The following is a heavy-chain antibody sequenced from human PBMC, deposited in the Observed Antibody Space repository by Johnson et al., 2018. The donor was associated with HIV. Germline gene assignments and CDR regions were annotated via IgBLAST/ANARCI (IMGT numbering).Heavy chain of an antibody. J-gene: IGHJ3*02. Sequence: VQLVESGGGVVQPGRSLRLSCSTSGFSFSDYWMSWVRQAPGKGLEWVANIKQDGSEKYYVDSVKGRFTIYRDNAKNSLYLQMNSLRAEDTAVYYCAKGGGQQLAHAFEIWGQGTMVTVSS. CDR3: AKGGGQQLAHAFEI. CDR1: GFSFSDYW. V-gene: IGHV3-7*01. CDR2: IKQDGSEK. D-gene: IGHD6-13*01.